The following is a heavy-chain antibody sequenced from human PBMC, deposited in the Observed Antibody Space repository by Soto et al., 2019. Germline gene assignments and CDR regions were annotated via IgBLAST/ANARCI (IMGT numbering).Heavy chain of an antibody. D-gene: IGHD2-8*01. V-gene: IGHV4-34*01. CDR2: INHRGRT. J-gene: IGHJ3*02. Sequence: QVHLQQWGAGLLKPSETLSLTCAVYGGSFSDHYWRWIRQPPGKGLEWIGEINHRGRTNYNPSLKRRVTMSADRSKSQFSLKLRSVTAADTAIYYCARGEFDVTYCVTANSDCTCDIWGQGTMVTVSS. CDR1: GGSFSDHY. CDR3: ARGEFDVTYCVTANSDCTCDI.